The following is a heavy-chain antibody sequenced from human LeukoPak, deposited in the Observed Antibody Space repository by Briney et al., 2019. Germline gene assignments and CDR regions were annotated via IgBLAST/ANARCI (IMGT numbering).Heavy chain of an antibody. J-gene: IGHJ4*02. CDR1: GFTLSSSW. D-gene: IGHD3-16*01. V-gene: IGHV3-74*01. CDR2: ITSDGTDT. Sequence: GGSLRLSCEASGFTLSSSWMHWVRQSPAKGLVWVARITSDGTDTKYADSVKGRFTISRDNSKNTLYLQMNSLRAEDTAVYYCAKGGGGGEDFNYWGQGTLVIVSS. CDR3: AKGGGGGEDFNY.